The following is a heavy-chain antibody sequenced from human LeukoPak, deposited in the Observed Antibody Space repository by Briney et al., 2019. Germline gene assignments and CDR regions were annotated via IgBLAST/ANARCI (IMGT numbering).Heavy chain of an antibody. D-gene: IGHD1-26*01. V-gene: IGHV1-58*01. CDR2: IVVGSGNT. CDR3: AADPSGSYGVGAFDI. J-gene: IGHJ3*02. CDR1: GFTFTSSA. Sequence: SVKVSCKASGFTFTSSAVQWVRQARGQRLEWIGWIVVGSGNTNYAQKFQERVTITRDMSTSTAYMELSSLRSEDTAVYYCAADPSGSYGVGAFDIWGQGTMVTVSS.